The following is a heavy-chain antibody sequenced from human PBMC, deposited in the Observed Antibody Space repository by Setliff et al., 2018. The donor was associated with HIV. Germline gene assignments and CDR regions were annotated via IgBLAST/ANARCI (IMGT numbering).Heavy chain of an antibody. CDR3: ARGRQFTFWSAYVHMDV. J-gene: IGHJ6*03. CDR2: IDHSGST. D-gene: IGHD3-3*01. V-gene: IGHV4-34*01. CDR1: GGSFSNYY. Sequence: PSETLSLTCAVYGGSFSNYYWTWIRQTPGEGLEWIGEIDHSGSTKYNPSLKSRVAISVDTSKNQFSLKVNSVTAADTAIYYCARGRQFTFWSAYVHMDVWGKGTSVTVS.